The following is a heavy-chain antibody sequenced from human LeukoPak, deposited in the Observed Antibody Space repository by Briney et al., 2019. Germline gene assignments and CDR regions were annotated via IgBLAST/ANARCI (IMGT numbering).Heavy chain of an antibody. V-gene: IGHV3-7*01. D-gene: IGHD3-3*02. CDR2: INQDGSAK. J-gene: IGHJ3*02. CDR1: GFTFSNYW. Sequence: GGSLRLSCAASGFTFSNYWMTWVRQAPGKGLERVANINQDGSAKYYVGSVKGRFTISRDNANNSLYLQMNNLRVDDTAVYHCATDSFSISSISLPGADAFDIWGQGTMVTVSS. CDR3: ATDSFSISSISLPGADAFDI.